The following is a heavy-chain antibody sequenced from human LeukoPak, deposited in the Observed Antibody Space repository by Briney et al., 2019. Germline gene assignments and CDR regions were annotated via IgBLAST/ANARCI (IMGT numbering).Heavy chain of an antibody. V-gene: IGHV3-7*01. Sequence: GGSLRLSCAASGFTFNKFWMSWVRQTPGKGLEWVATIKRDGSEKNYADSVKGRFTISRDNAKNSLYLQMNSLRAEDTAIYYCATEGEIEFSYLYWGQGTLVTVSS. J-gene: IGHJ4*02. CDR2: IKRDGSEK. D-gene: IGHD2-21*01. CDR1: GFTFNKFW. CDR3: ATEGEIEFSYLY.